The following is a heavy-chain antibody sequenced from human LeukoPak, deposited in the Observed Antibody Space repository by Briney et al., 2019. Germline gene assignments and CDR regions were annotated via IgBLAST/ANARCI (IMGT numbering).Heavy chain of an antibody. D-gene: IGHD2-8*01. Sequence: GGSLRLSCAASGFSFIHYSMNWVRQAPGKGLEWVSSISSSSSYIYYADSVKGRFTISRDNAKNSLYLQMNSLRAEDTAVYYCARGCSNGRYPYYFHYWGQGTLVTVSS. CDR3: ARGCSNGRYPYYFHY. CDR2: ISSSSSYI. J-gene: IGHJ4*02. CDR1: GFSFIHYS. V-gene: IGHV3-21*01.